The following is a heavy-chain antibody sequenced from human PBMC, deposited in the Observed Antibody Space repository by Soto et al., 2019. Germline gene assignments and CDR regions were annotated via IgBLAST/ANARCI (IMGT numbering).Heavy chain of an antibody. D-gene: IGHD2-8*02. CDR2: INHSGSS. Sequence: SETLPLTCAVYGGSFRGYYWSWIRQPPGKGLEWIGEINHSGSSNYNPSLKSRVTISVDTSKNQFSLKLTSVTAADTAVYYCARDKITGLFDYWGQGTLVTVSS. CDR1: GGSFRGYY. J-gene: IGHJ4*02. V-gene: IGHV4-34*01. CDR3: ARDKITGLFDY.